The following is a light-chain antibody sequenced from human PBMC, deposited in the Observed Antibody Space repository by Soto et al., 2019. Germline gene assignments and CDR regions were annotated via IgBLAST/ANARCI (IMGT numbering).Light chain of an antibody. V-gene: IGLV2-14*01. J-gene: IGLJ7*01. CDR1: SSDVGGYNY. CDR3: SSYTSSSTPYFV. Sequence: QSVLTQPASVSGSPGQSITISCTGTSSDVGGYNYVSWYQQHPGKAPKLMIYEVSNRPSGVSNRFSGSKSGNTSSLTISGLQGEDEADYYCSSYTSSSTPYFVFGTGTQLTVL. CDR2: EVS.